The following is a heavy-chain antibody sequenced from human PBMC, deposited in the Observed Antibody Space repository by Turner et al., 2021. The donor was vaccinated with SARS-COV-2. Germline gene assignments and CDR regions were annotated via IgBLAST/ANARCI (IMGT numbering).Heavy chain of an antibody. J-gene: IGHJ6*02. D-gene: IGHD5-18*01. CDR3: AGERIQLRSAGYGMDV. CDR1: GGSIRGSRYY. V-gene: IGHV4-39*01. Sequence: LHLQESGPGLVKPSPTLSPTCPVSGGSIRGSRYYWGWICRPPGKGLEWIGSIYYSGCTYDNPTLKSRVTISVDTSKSQFSLKLRSVTAADTAVYYCAGERIQLRSAGYGMDVWGQGTTVTVSS. CDR2: IYYSGCT.